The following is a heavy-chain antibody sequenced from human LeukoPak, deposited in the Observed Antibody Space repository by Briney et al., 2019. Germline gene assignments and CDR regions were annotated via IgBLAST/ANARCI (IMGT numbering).Heavy chain of an antibody. D-gene: IGHD3-22*01. J-gene: IGHJ4*02. CDR3: ARASYSYDINGWVPFDY. CDR1: DGSFSGYY. CDR2: INHSGST. V-gene: IGHV4-34*01. Sequence: PSETLSLTCAVYDGSFSGYYWSWIRQPPGKGLEWIGEINHSGSTNYNPSLKSRVTISGDTSKNQFSLRLSSVTAADTAVYYCARASYSYDINGWVPFDYWGQGTLVTVSS.